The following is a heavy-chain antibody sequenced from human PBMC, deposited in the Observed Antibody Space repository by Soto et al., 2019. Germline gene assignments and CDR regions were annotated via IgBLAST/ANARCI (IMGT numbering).Heavy chain of an antibody. J-gene: IGHJ3*02. V-gene: IGHV3-30-3*01. D-gene: IGHD3-3*01. CDR2: ISYDGSNK. CDR1: GFTFSSYA. CDR3: ARGVGRITIFGVARVDAFDI. Sequence: FLRLSCAASGFTFSSYAMHWVRQAPGKGLEWVAVISYDGSNKYYADSVKGRFTISRDNSKNTLYLQMNSLRAEDTAVYYCARGVGRITIFGVARVDAFDIWGQGTMVTVSS.